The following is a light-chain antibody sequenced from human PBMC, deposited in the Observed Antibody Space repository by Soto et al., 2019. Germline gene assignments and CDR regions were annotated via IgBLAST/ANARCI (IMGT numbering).Light chain of an antibody. CDR3: QQYYHYPRT. Sequence: AIRMTQSPSSISASTGDRVTITCRASQGISSYLAWYQQKPGKAPKLLIYAAFTLQSGVPSRFSGSGSGTDFTLTISCLQSEDFATYHCQQYYHYPRTFGQGTKVEIK. V-gene: IGKV1-8*01. CDR2: AAF. J-gene: IGKJ1*01. CDR1: QGISSY.